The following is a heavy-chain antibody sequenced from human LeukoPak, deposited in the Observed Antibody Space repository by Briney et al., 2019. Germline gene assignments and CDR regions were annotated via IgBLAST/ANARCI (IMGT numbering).Heavy chain of an antibody. Sequence: GGSLRLSCAASGFTFSIYAMHWVRQAPGKGLEWVAVISYDGSNKYYADSVKGRFTISRDNSKNTLYLQMNSLRAEDTAVYYCAKGGEMATVDYWGQGTLVTVSS. CDR1: GFTFSIYA. CDR2: ISYDGSNK. V-gene: IGHV3-30-3*01. J-gene: IGHJ4*02. CDR3: AKGGEMATVDY. D-gene: IGHD5-24*01.